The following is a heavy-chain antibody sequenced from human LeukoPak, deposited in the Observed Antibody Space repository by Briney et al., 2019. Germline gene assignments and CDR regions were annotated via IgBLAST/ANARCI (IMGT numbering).Heavy chain of an antibody. J-gene: IGHJ6*03. V-gene: IGHV1-69*01. D-gene: IGHD5-18*01. Sequence: GASVKVSCKASGGTFSNYAISWVRQAPGQGLEWMGGIIPIFGTANYAQKFQGRVTITADESTSTAYMELSSLRSEDTAVYYCARGSFRSTIQLWSKKPYYYYMDVWGKGTTVTISS. CDR3: ARGSFRSTIQLWSKKPYYYYMDV. CDR2: IIPIFGTA. CDR1: GGTFSNYA.